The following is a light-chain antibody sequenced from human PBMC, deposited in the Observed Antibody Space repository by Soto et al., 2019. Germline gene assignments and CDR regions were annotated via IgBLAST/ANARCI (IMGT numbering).Light chain of an antibody. CDR1: QRIRSW. CDR2: KSS. CDR3: QQYNSLWT. V-gene: IGKV1-5*03. J-gene: IGKJ1*01. Sequence: DIQMTQAPSTRSASVGDRVTITFRASQRIRSWLAWYQQKPGKAPMLLIYKSSVLESGVPSRFSGSGSGTEFTLTIRSLQPDDFATYFCQQYNSLWTFGQGTKVEIK.